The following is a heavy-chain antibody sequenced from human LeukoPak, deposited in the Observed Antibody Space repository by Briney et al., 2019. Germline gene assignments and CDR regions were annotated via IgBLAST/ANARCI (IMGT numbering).Heavy chain of an antibody. J-gene: IGHJ5*02. CDR2: IYYSGST. Sequence: PSETLSLTCTVSGGSISSSSYYWGWIRQPPGKGLEWIGSIYYSGSTYYNPSLKSRVTISVDTSKNQFSLKLSSVTAADTAVYYCARRTTMVRDWFDPWGQGTLVTVSS. D-gene: IGHD3-10*01. CDR1: GGSISSSSYY. V-gene: IGHV4-39*01. CDR3: ARRTTMVRDWFDP.